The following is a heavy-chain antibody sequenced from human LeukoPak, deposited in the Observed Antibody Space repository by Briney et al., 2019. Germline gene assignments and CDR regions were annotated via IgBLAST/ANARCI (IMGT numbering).Heavy chain of an antibody. D-gene: IGHD3-22*01. CDR1: GFTVSSNY. J-gene: IGHJ4*02. CDR3: ARDRGSGYYHPFDY. V-gene: IGHV3-53*01. Sequence: PGGSLRLSCAASGFTVSSNYMSWVRQAPGKGLEWVSVIYSGGSTYYADSAKGRFTISRDNSKNTLYLQMNSLRAEDTAVYYCARDRGSGYYHPFDYWGQGTLVTVSS. CDR2: IYSGGST.